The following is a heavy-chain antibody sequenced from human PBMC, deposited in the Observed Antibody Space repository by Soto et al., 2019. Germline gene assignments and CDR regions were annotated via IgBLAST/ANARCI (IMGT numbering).Heavy chain of an antibody. J-gene: IGHJ4*02. CDR2: IIPIFGTA. D-gene: IGHD6-19*01. Sequence: QVQLVQSGAEVKKPGSSVKVSCKASGGTFSSYAISWVRQAPGQGLEWMGGIIPIFGTANYAQKFQGRVTITADESTSTAYMELSSLISEDTAVYYCARDLYHSSGSTHYFDYWGQGTLVTVSS. CDR3: ARDLYHSSGSTHYFDY. CDR1: GGTFSSYA. V-gene: IGHV1-69*01.